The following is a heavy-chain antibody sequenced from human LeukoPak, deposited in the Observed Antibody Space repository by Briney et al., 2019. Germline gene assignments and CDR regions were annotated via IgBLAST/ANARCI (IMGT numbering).Heavy chain of an antibody. CDR3: ARLRDVDY. D-gene: IGHD5-12*01. J-gene: IGHJ4*02. V-gene: IGHV1-2*02. CDR1: GYTFTGYH. CDR2: INPNSGDT. Sequence: ASVKVSCKASGYTFTGYHIHWVRQAPGQGLEWMGWINPNSGDTNYAQKFQGRVTMTRDTSITTAYMELSSLTSDDTAVYFCARLRDVDYWGQGTLVTVSS.